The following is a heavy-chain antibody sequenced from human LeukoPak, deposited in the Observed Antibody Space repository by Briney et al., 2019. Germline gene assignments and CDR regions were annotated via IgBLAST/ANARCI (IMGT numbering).Heavy chain of an antibody. CDR2: INPNSGGT. Sequence: GASVKVSCKASGYTFTSYGISWVRQAPGQGLEWMGWINPNSGGTNYAQKFQGRVTMTRDTSISTAYMELSRLRSDDTAVYYCAREYYYDSSGYGNYYYGMDVWGQGTTVTVSS. CDR3: AREYYYDSSGYGNYYYGMDV. J-gene: IGHJ6*02. D-gene: IGHD3-22*01. V-gene: IGHV1-2*02. CDR1: GYTFTSYG.